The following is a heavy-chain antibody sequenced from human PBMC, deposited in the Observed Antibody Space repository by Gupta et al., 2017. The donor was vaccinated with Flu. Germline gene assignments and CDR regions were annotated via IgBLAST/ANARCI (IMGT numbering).Heavy chain of an antibody. V-gene: IGHV3-23*01. D-gene: IGHD5-18*01. J-gene: IGHJ6*03. Sequence: EVQLLESGGDFVPPGGSLRLSCAASGFTFSSYAMSWFRQAPGKGLEWVSAINDDGGATHYADSMKGRFTISRDNSKNTLYLQMSSLRAEDTAVYYCAKDLDPTNYYYYMDVWGRGTTVTVSS. CDR1: GFTFSSYA. CDR2: INDDGGAT. CDR3: AKDLDPTNYYYYMDV.